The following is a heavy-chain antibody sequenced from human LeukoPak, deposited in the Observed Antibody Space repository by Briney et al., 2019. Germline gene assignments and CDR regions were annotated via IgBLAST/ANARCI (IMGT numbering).Heavy chain of an antibody. D-gene: IGHD6-13*01. CDR2: IKQDGSGK. CDR3: ARLYSSSWYYFDY. CDR1: GFTFSSYW. Sequence: GGSLRLSCAASGFTFSSYWMSWVRQAPGKGLEWVANIKQDGSGKYYVDSVKGRFTISRDNAKNSLYLQMNSLRAEDTAVYYCARLYSSSWYYFDYWGQGTLVTVSS. V-gene: IGHV3-7*01. J-gene: IGHJ4*02.